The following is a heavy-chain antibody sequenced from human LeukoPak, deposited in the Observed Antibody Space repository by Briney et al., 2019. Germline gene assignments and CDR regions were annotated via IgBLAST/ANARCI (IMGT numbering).Heavy chain of an antibody. V-gene: IGHV3-23*01. CDR2: ISGSGDST. Sequence: GGSLRLSCAASGFTFSTYAMSWVRQAPGKGLEWASGISGSGDSTYYVDSVKGRFTISRDNSKTTLCLQMNSLRVEDTAVYYCAKRRGDYGDNSGAFDIWGQGTMVTVSS. CDR3: AKRRGDYGDNSGAFDI. D-gene: IGHD4-17*01. J-gene: IGHJ3*02. CDR1: GFTFSTYA.